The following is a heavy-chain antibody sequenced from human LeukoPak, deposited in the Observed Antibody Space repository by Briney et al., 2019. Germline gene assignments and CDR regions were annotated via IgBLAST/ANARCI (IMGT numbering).Heavy chain of an antibody. CDR2: INHSGST. D-gene: IGHD6-13*01. CDR1: GGSFSGYY. J-gene: IGHJ1*01. Sequence: PSETLSLTCAVYGGSFSGYYWSWIRQPPGKGLEWIGEINHSGSTNYNPSLKSRVTISVDTSKNQFSLKLSSATAADTAVYYCVYSSSWYVFHEYFQHWGQGTLVTVSS. V-gene: IGHV4-34*01. CDR3: VYSSSWYVFHEYFQH.